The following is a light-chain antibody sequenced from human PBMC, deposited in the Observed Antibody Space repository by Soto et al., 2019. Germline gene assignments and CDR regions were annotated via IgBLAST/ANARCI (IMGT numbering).Light chain of an antibody. V-gene: IGLV2-11*01. Sequence: QSVLTQPRSVSGSPGQSVTISCTGTSNDVGYNNLVSWYQQHPGKAPKLIISDVNKRPSGVPDRFSGSKSGDTASLTISGLQAEDEADYFCCSYAGTVAYVFGTGTKVTV. CDR1: SNDVGYNNL. CDR3: CSYAGTVAYV. J-gene: IGLJ1*01. CDR2: DVN.